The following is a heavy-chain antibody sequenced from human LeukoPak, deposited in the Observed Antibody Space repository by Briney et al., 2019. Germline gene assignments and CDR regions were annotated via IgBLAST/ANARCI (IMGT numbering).Heavy chain of an antibody. CDR3: AKLSGYSYGYLDY. V-gene: IGHV3-9*01. J-gene: IGHJ4*02. CDR2: ISWNSGSI. CDR1: GFTFDDYA. Sequence: GRSLRLSCAASGFTFDDYAMHWVRQAPGMGLEWVSGISWNSGSIGYADSVRGRFTISRDNAKNSLYLQMNSLRPEDTALYYCAKLSGYSYGYLDYWGQGTLVTVSS. D-gene: IGHD5-18*01.